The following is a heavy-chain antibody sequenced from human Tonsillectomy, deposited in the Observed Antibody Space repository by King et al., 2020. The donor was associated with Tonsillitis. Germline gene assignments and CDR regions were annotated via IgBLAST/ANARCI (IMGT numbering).Heavy chain of an antibody. V-gene: IGHV3-74*01. CDR3: ARGSGSGYFPDYFDY. J-gene: IGHJ4*02. CDR2: INSDGSST. Sequence: EVQLVESGGGLVQPGGSLRLSCAASGFTFSSSWVHWVRQAPGKGLVWVSRINSDGSSTAYADSVQGRFIIFRDNAKNTLYLQMNSLRAEDTAVYYCARGSGSGYFPDYFDYWGQGTLVTVSS. D-gene: IGHD3-3*01. CDR1: GFTFSSSW.